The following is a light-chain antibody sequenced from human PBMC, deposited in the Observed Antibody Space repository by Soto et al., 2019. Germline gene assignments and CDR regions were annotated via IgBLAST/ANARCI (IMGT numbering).Light chain of an antibody. Sequence: EIVMAQSPVALSVSPGERAALSCTATQSVDTNVAWYQQKPGHTPKLLIYSASIGATGTPARFSGSGSGSDFTLNISSLQSEDFAVYYCQQYTQWPLTFGPGTKVDIK. CDR2: SAS. V-gene: IGKV3-15*01. CDR3: QQYTQWPLT. CDR1: QSVDTN. J-gene: IGKJ3*01.